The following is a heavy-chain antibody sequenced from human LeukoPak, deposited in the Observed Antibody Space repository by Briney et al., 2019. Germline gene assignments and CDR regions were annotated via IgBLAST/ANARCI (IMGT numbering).Heavy chain of an antibody. D-gene: IGHD4-23*01. CDR1: GGFNSSYY. CDR2: IYYSGST. CDR3: ARTTVVTPEHWYFDL. Sequence: PSETLSLTCTVSGGFNSSYYWSWIRQPPGKGLEWIGYIYYSGSTSYNPSLKSRVTISVDTSKNQFSLKLSSVTAADTAVYYCARTTVVTPEHWYFDLWGRGTLVTVSS. J-gene: IGHJ2*01. V-gene: IGHV4-59*01.